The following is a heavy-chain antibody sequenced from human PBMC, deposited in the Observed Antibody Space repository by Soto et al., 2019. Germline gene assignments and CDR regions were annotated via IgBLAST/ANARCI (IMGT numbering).Heavy chain of an antibody. CDR1: GGSTISTNYY. V-gene: IGHV4-39*01. CDR2: VYYAGST. J-gene: IGHJ4*02. CDR3: ARTGGSVYYFDY. Sequence: TLSLTCTVSGGSTISTNYYWAWIRQPPGQGLEWIGSVYYAGSTFYNPSLKSRLTISVDTSKNQFSLNLRSVTAADTAVYFCARTGGSVYYFDYWGQGALVTVSS. D-gene: IGHD7-27*01.